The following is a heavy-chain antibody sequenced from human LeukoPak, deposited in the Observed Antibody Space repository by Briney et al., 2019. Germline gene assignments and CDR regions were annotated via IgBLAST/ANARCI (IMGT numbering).Heavy chain of an antibody. Sequence: PSETLSLTCTVSGGSISSSSYYWGWIRQPPGKGLEWIGSIYYSGSTYYNPSLKSRVTISVDTSKNQFSLKLSSVTAADTAVYYCAKMTPVTSFQLLVLDSWGPGTLVTISS. V-gene: IGHV4-39*07. D-gene: IGHD4-11*01. J-gene: IGHJ4*02. CDR3: AKMTPVTSFQLLVLDS. CDR1: GGSISSSSYY. CDR2: IYYSGST.